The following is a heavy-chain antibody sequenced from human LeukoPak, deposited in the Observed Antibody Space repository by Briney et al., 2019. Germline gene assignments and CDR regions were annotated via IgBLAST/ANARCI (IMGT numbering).Heavy chain of an antibody. V-gene: IGHV3-30*04. CDR3: AREETTVTYDAFDI. Sequence: PGGSLRLSCAASGFTFSSYAMHWVRQAPGKGLEWVAVISYDGSNKYYADSVKGRFTISRDNSKNTLYLQMNSLRAEDTAVYYCAREETTVTYDAFDIWGQGTMVTVSS. CDR2: ISYDGSNK. CDR1: GFTFSSYA. D-gene: IGHD4-17*01. J-gene: IGHJ3*02.